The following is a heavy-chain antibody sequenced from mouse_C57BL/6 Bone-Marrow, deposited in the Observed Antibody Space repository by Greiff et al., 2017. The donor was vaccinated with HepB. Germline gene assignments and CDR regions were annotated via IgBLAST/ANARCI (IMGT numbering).Heavy chain of an antibody. Sequence: VQLQQSGPVLVKPGASVKMSCKASGYTFTDYYMNWVKQSHGKSLEWIGVINPYNGGTSYNQKFKGKATLTVDKSSSTAYMELNSLTSEDSAVYYCASEGYKFAYWGQGTLVTVS. CDR3: ASEGYKFAY. D-gene: IGHD2-2*01. CDR2: INPYNGGT. V-gene: IGHV1-19*01. CDR1: GYTFTDYY. J-gene: IGHJ3*01.